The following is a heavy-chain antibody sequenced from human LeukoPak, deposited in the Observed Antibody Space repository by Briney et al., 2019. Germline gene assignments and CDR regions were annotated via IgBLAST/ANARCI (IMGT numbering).Heavy chain of an antibody. J-gene: IGHJ1*01. CDR3: ARRRYYDSTGYLD. Sequence: KPSETLSLXCTVSGAFISSSSYYWGWIRQAPGKGLECIGEIYYSGRDYNNPSLKSRVTLSIDTSKNQFSLDLTSVTAADTAVHYCARRRYYDSTGYLDWGQGTLVAVSS. V-gene: IGHV4-39*01. CDR2: IYYSGRD. D-gene: IGHD3-22*01. CDR1: GAFISSSSYY.